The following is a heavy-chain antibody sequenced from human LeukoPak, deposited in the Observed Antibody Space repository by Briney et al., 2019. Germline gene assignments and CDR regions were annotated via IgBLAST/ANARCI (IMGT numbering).Heavy chain of an antibody. D-gene: IGHD5-12*01. CDR2: LHPDGSER. J-gene: IGHJ4*02. Sequence: SGGSLRLSCVASGFTFTQYWMTWVRQAPGKGLEWVARLHPDGSERNYVGSVEGRFTVFGDNAKSSLFLQMHSLRVEDPAVSYCARGGYSFDYLGQGPLVTVPS. V-gene: IGHV3-7*01. CDR1: GFTFTQYW. CDR3: ARGGYSFDY.